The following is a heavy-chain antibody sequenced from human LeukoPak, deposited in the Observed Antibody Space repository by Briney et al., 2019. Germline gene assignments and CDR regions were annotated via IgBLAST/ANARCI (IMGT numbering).Heavy chain of an antibody. CDR2: IYSGGNI. V-gene: IGHV3-66*01. Sequence: GGSLRLSCAASGFTFSSYAMSWVRQAPGKGLEWLSVIYSGGNIYYADSAKGRFTISRDNSKNTLYLQMNSLRADDTGVYYCAREKFGSGPQPFDCWGQGTQVTVSS. CDR1: GFTFSSYA. J-gene: IGHJ4*02. D-gene: IGHD3-10*01. CDR3: AREKFGSGPQPFDC.